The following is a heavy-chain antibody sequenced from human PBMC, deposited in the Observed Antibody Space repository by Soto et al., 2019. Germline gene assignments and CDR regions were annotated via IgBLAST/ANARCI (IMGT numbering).Heavy chain of an antibody. Sequence: SGAEVKKPGASVKVSRKASGYTFTGYYMHWVRQAPGQGLEWMGWINPNSGGTNYAQKFQGWVTMTRDTSISTAYMELSRLRSDDTAVYYCAILGGERGYCSGGSCPFDYWGQGTLVTVSS. V-gene: IGHV1-2*04. J-gene: IGHJ4*02. D-gene: IGHD2-15*01. CDR3: AILGGERGYCSGGSCPFDY. CDR2: INPNSGGT. CDR1: GYTFTGYY.